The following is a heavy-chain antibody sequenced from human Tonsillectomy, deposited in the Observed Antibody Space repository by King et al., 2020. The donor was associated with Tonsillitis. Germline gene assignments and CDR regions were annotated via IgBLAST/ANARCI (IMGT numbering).Heavy chain of an antibody. D-gene: IGHD2-2*01. CDR3: ARAEVGGRGPAAKTDYMDV. V-gene: IGHV3-21*01. CDR1: GFTFSSSS. CDR2: ISIRSSYL. Sequence: VQLVESGGGLVKPGASLRLSCAASGFTFSSSSMNWVRQAPGKGLEWDSSISIRSSYLYFADPVKGRFTNSRDNAKNSLYLQMNSLRAEDTAVYYCARAEVGGRGPAAKTDYMDVWGKGTTVTVSS. J-gene: IGHJ6*03.